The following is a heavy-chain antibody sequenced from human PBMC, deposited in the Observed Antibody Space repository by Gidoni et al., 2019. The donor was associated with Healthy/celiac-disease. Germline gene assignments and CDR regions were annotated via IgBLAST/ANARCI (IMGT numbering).Heavy chain of an antibody. Sequence: EVQLVESGGGLVQPGGSLRLSCAASGFTFSSYWMSWVRQAPGKGLEWVANIKQDGSEKYYVDSVKGRFTISRDNAKNSLYLQMNSLRAEDTAVYYCARDQSGTSRDFWSGYYDYWGQGTLVTVSS. CDR1: GFTFSSYW. V-gene: IGHV3-7*01. CDR3: ARDQSGTSRDFWSGYYDY. D-gene: IGHD3-3*01. CDR2: IKQDGSEK. J-gene: IGHJ4*02.